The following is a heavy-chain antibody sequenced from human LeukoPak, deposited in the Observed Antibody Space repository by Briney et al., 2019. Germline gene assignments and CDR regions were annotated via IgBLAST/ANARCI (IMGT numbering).Heavy chain of an antibody. D-gene: IGHD3-3*02. CDR2: IYYSGST. CDR1: GGSISSSGYY. Sequence: PSETLSLTCTVSGGSISSSGYYWGWIRQPPGKGLEWIGSIYYSGSTYYNPSLKSRVTISVDTSKNQFSLKLSSVTAADTAVYYCASLGAFLDGDGYWGQGTLVTVSS. V-gene: IGHV4-39*01. CDR3: ASLGAFLDGDGY. J-gene: IGHJ4*02.